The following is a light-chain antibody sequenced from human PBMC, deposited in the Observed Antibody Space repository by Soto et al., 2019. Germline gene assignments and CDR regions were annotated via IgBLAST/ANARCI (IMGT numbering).Light chain of an antibody. V-gene: IGKV3-20*01. Sequence: EIVLTQSPGTLSLSPGERATLSCRASQSVSSSYLAWYQQKPGQAPRLLIYGASSRATGIPDRFSGSGSGTDFTLTISRLEPGDFAVYYCQQYGSSPYTFVQGTKLEIK. CDR3: QQYGSSPYT. CDR2: GAS. J-gene: IGKJ2*01. CDR1: QSVSSSY.